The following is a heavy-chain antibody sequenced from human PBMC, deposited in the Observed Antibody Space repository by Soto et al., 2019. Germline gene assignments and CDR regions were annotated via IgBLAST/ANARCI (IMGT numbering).Heavy chain of an antibody. CDR2: ISGSAGSR. CDR1: GFIFRNYA. V-gene: IGHV3-23*01. CDR3: VKDRYNHGQSES. D-gene: IGHD5-18*01. J-gene: IGHJ5*02. Sequence: EVQLLESGGGLVQPGGSLRLSCAASGFIFRNYAMSWVREAPGKGLEWVSAISGSAGSRYYADSVKGRFTIYRDNSKNTLYLQKNRLRAEDTAVYYCVKDRYNHGQSESWGQGTLVTVSS.